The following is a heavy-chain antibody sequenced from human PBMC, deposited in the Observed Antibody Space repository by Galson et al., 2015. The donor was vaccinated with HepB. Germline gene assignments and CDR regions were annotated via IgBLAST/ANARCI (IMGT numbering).Heavy chain of an antibody. CDR2: ISYDGSNK. J-gene: IGHJ4*02. V-gene: IGHV3-30-3*01. Sequence: SLRLSCAASGFTFGSYAMHWVRQAPGKGLEWVAVISYDGSNKYYADSVKGRFTISRDNSKNTLYLQMNSLRAEDTAVYYCARGGGYYDFWSGNFDYWGQGTLVTVSS. CDR3: ARGGGYYDFWSGNFDY. CDR1: GFTFGSYA. D-gene: IGHD3-3*01.